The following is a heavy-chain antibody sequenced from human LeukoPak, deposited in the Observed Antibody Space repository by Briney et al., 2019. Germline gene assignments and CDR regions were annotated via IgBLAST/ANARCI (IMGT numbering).Heavy chain of an antibody. CDR2: ISGAGGTT. J-gene: IGHJ4*02. CDR3: AKDLEFRAVAGTGGDY. D-gene: IGHD6-19*01. Sequence: GGSLRLSCAASGFSFSDSAMSWVRQAPGKGLEWVSGISGAGGTTNYADSVKGRFTVSRDNSKNTFYLQMNSLRAEDTAVYYCAKDLEFRAVAGTGGDYWGQGTLVAVSS. CDR1: GFSFSDSA. V-gene: IGHV3-23*01.